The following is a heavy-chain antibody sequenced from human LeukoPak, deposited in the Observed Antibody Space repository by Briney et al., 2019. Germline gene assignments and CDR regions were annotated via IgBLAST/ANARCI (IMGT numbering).Heavy chain of an antibody. CDR3: ARDHELELRVGRWFDP. Sequence: GSLRLSCAASGFTFSSYSMNWVRQAPGKGLEWVSSISSSSSYIYYADPVKGRFTISRDNAKNSLYLQMNSLRAEDTAVYYCARDHELELRVGRWFDPWGQGTLVTVSS. CDR2: ISSSSSYI. J-gene: IGHJ5*02. D-gene: IGHD1-7*01. CDR1: GFTFSSYS. V-gene: IGHV3-21*01.